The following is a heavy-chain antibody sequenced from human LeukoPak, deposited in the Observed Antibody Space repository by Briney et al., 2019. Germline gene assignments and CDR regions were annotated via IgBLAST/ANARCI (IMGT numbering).Heavy chain of an antibody. J-gene: IGHJ4*02. CDR3: SRGSGWLSVY. Sequence: GGSLRLSCTASGFTFGDYLMSWFRQAPGKGLEWIGFISGGTTEYAASVKGRFTISRDDSTSIAYLQMNSLTTEDKAVYYCSRGSGWLSVYWGQGTLVTVSS. CDR2: ISGGTT. CDR1: GFTFGDYL. V-gene: IGHV3-49*03. D-gene: IGHD6-19*01.